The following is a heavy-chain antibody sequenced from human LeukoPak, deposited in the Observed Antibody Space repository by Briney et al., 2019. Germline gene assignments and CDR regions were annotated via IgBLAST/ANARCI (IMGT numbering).Heavy chain of an antibody. CDR1: GGTFSSYT. CDR3: ATNLRQWELPRWFDP. Sequence: SVKVSCKASGGTFSSYTISWVRQAPGQGLEWMGRIIPILGIANYAQKFQGRVTITADKSTSTAYMELSSLRSEDTAVYYCATNLRQWELPRWFDPWGQGTLVTVSS. D-gene: IGHD1-26*01. V-gene: IGHV1-69*02. J-gene: IGHJ5*02. CDR2: IIPILGIA.